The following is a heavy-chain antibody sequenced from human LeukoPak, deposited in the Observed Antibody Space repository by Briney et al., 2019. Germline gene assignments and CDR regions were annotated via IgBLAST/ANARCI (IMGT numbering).Heavy chain of an antibody. CDR3: ARHPLSYGSGSFDY. V-gene: IGHV4-59*08. J-gene: IGHJ4*02. CDR1: GGSISSYY. Sequence: SETLSLTCTVSGGSISSYYWSWIRQPPGKGLEWIGYIYHSGSDYYNPSLKSRVTISVDRSKNQFSLKLSSVTAADTAVYYCARHPLSYGSGSFDYWGQGTLVTVSS. D-gene: IGHD3-10*01. CDR2: IYHSGSD.